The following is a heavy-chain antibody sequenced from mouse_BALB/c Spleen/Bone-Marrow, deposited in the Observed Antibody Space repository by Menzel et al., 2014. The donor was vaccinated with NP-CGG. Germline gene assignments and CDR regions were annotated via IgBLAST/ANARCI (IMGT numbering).Heavy chain of an antibody. D-gene: IGHD2-2*01. Sequence: EVQLQQSGPELVKPGASVKITCKASGYSFTGYFMNWVMQSHGKSLEWIGRINPYNGDTFYNQKFKGKATLTVDKSSSTAHMELRSLASEDSAVYYCARGEGYGRGSWFAYWGQGTLVTVSA. J-gene: IGHJ3*01. V-gene: IGHV1-20*02. CDR2: INPYNGDT. CDR3: ARGEGYGRGSWFAY. CDR1: GYSFTGYF.